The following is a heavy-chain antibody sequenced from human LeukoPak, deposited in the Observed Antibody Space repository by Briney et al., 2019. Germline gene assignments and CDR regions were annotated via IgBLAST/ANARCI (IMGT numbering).Heavy chain of an antibody. CDR1: GYSFTSYW. Sequence: KGGESLKISCKGSGYSFTSYWIGWVRQMPGKGLEWMGIIYPGDSDTRYSPSFQGHVTISADKSISTAYLQWSSLKASDTAMYCCARLPYCTNGVCYTISSAFDIWGQGTMVTVSS. D-gene: IGHD2-8*01. CDR3: ARLPYCTNGVCYTISSAFDI. J-gene: IGHJ3*02. CDR2: IYPGDSDT. V-gene: IGHV5-51*01.